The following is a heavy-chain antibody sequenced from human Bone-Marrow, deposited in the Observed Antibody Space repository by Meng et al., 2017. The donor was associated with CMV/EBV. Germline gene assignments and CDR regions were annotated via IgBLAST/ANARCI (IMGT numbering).Heavy chain of an antibody. CDR3: AHRITYYRGAFDF. D-gene: IGHD3-3*01. V-gene: IGHV2-5*02. CDR1: GFPLSTTGVG. CDR2: NYWDDDK. J-gene: IGHJ4*02. Sequence: ITLKDSGPSRMRPTHTLTLTCTVSGFPLSTTGVGVAWIRKPPGKALEWLALNYWDDDKRYSPSLKNRLTITKDTSKNQVILTMTNMDPVDTGTYYCAHRITYYRGAFDFWGQGTLVTVSS.